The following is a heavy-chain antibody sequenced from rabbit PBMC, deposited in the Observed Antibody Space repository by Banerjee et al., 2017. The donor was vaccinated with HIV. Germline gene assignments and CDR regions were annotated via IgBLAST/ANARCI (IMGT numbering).Heavy chain of an antibody. CDR2: IYTGSSGTT. Sequence: QEQLEESGGDLVKPEGSLTLTCTASEFSFSSSYYMCWVRQAPGKGLEWIACIYTGSSGTTYYASWAKGRFTISKTSSTTVTLQMTSLTAADTATYFCASGYSDIVFNLWGPGTLVTVS. V-gene: IGHV1S45*01. D-gene: IGHD1-1*01. CDR3: ASGYSDIVFNL. CDR1: EFSFSSSYY. J-gene: IGHJ4*01.